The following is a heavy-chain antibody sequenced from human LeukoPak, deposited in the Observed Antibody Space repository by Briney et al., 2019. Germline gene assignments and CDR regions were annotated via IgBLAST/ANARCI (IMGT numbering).Heavy chain of an antibody. J-gene: IGHJ6*02. CDR3: ARGHDILTGYQYYYGMDV. V-gene: IGHV1-46*01. D-gene: IGHD3-9*01. Sequence: GASVKVSCKASGYTFTSYYMHWVRQAPGQGLEWMGIINPSGGSTSYAQKFQGRVTMTRDTSTTTVYMELSSLRSEDTAVYYCARGHDILTGYQYYYGMDVWGQGTTVTVSS. CDR2: INPSGGST. CDR1: GYTFTSYY.